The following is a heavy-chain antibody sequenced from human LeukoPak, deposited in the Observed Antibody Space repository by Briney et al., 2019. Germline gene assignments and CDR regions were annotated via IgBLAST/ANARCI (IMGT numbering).Heavy chain of an antibody. CDR3: ARGRRIQLWGSGFDY. Sequence: PGGSLRLSCAASGFTFSSYSMNWVRQAPGKGLEWVSSISSSSSYIYYADSVKGRFTISRDNAKNSLYLQMNSLRAEDTAVYYCARGRRIQLWGSGFDYWGQGTLVTVSS. D-gene: IGHD5-18*01. CDR2: ISSSSSYI. V-gene: IGHV3-21*01. J-gene: IGHJ4*02. CDR1: GFTFSSYS.